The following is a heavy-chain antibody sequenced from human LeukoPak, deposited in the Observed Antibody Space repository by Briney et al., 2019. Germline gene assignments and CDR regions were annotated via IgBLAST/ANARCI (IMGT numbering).Heavy chain of an antibody. D-gene: IGHD6-13*01. Sequence: GGSLRLSCSASGFTFSNYAMSWVRQAPGKGLDWVSSISGPGGGTYYADSVKGRFTISRDNSKTTLYLQMNSLRAEDTAIYYCAKHTSPAAGTLVDYWGQGTLVTVSS. J-gene: IGHJ4*02. CDR3: AKHTSPAAGTLVDY. CDR1: GFTFSNYA. V-gene: IGHV3-23*01. CDR2: ISGPGGGT.